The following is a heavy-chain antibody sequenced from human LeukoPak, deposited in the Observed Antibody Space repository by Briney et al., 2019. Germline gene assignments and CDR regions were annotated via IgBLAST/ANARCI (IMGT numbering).Heavy chain of an antibody. CDR1: GGSISSHY. CDR2: ISYSGST. Sequence: SETLTLTCTVSGGSISSHYWTWIRQSPGKGLEGIGYISYSGSTNYNPSLKSRVTLSVDTSKNQFSLKLSSVTAADTAVYYCAIDPTTVTKGFDIWGQGTTVTVSS. V-gene: IGHV4-59*11. J-gene: IGHJ3*02. D-gene: IGHD4-17*01. CDR3: AIDPTTVTKGFDI.